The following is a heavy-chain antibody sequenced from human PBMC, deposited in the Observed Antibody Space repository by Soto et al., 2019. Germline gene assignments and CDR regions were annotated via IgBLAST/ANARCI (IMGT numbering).Heavy chain of an antibody. CDR2: INHCGST. D-gene: IGHD5-12*01. CDR3: TRGTSFRDSGYTLHHNWFDP. V-gene: IGHV4-34*01. J-gene: IGHJ5*02. CDR1: GWSFSGYY. Sequence: QVQLQQWGAGVLKPSDTLSLTCTVYGWSFSGYYWRWIRQPPPKGLAWMGEINHCGSTNYNPSLKSRGATSLGPPKRPFSLMLGPVAAADTAVYYCTRGTSFRDSGYTLHHNWFDPWGQGTLVTVSS.